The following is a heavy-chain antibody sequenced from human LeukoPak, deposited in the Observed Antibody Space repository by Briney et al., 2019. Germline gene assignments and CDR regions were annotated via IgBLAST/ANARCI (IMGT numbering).Heavy chain of an antibody. V-gene: IGHV1-2*04. CDR1: GYTFTGYY. J-gene: IGHJ6*02. Sequence: ASVKVSCKASGYTFTGYYMHWVRQAPGQGLEWMGWINPNSGGTNYAQKFQGWVTMTRDTSISTAYMELSSLRSEDTAVYYCARDRYSSLYYYGMDVWGQGTTVTVSS. CDR3: ARDRYSSLYYYGMDV. D-gene: IGHD6-13*01. CDR2: INPNSGGT.